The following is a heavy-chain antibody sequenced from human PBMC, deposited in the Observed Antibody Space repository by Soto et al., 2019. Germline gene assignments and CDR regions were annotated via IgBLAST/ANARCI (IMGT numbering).Heavy chain of an antibody. Sequence: SETLSLTCAVSGGSFTSNNWWTWVRQPPGQGLEWIGEIYRTGSTNYNPSLKSRVTISLDRSENQFSLKVTSLTAADTAVYYFQSRHPGTSVDCWGQGTLVTVPQ. V-gene: IGHV4-4*02. CDR1: GGSFTSNNW. D-gene: IGHD1-1*01. CDR2: IYRTGST. CDR3: QSRHPGTSVDC. J-gene: IGHJ4*02.